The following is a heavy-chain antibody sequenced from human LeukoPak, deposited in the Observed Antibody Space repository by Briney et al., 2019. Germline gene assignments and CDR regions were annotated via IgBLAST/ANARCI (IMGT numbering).Heavy chain of an antibody. D-gene: IGHD3-22*01. CDR2: INTYTGNT. CDR1: GYTFTSYG. CDR3: ARGPGGRSGYYPLEDYYYYYYMDV. J-gene: IGHJ6*03. Sequence: ASVKVSCKASGYTFTSYGISWVRQAPGQGLEWMGWINTYTGNTNYAQKLQGRVTMTTDTSTSTAYMELRSLRSDDTAVYYCARGPGGRSGYYPLEDYYYYYYMDVWGKGTTVTVSS. V-gene: IGHV1-18*01.